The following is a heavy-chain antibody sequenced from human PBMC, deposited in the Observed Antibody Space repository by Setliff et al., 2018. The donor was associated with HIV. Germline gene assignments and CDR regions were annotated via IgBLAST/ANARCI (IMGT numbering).Heavy chain of an antibody. J-gene: IGHJ3*01. D-gene: IGHD3-22*01. CDR2: VSGSGGSI. CDR3: AREDSSGYSFNV. CDR1: GFTFSRYA. Sequence: PGGSLRLSCVASGFTFSRYAMSWVRQAPGKGLEWVSTVSGSGGSIYYTDSVKGRFSISRDNAKNSLYLQMNSLRVEDTAVYYCAREDSSGYSFNVWGQGTMVTVSS. V-gene: IGHV3-23*01.